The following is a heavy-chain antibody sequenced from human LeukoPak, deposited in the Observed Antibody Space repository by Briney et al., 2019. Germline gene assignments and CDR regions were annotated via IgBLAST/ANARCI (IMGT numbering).Heavy chain of an antibody. J-gene: IGHJ4*02. V-gene: IGHV1-24*01. Sequence: ASVKVSCEVSGDTLSELSMHWVRQAPEEGLEWMGGFDPEDGVTIYAQTFQGRVTMTEDTSTHTVYMELTSLRSEDTAVYYCVTSRGNIAVDADYFHGWGQGTLVTVSS. CDR2: FDPEDGVT. CDR3: VTSRGNIAVDADYFHG. CDR1: GDTLSELS. D-gene: IGHD2-15*01.